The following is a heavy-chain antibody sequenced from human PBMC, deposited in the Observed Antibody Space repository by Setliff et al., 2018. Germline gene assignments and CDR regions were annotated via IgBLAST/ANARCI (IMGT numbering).Heavy chain of an antibody. Sequence: SSETLSLTCAVSVYSISRDCHWGWIRQPPGKGLEWIGSIYYSGNTYYNASLKGRVTISVDTSKNQFSLKLSSVTAADTAVYYCARPYYYDSSGYYYDYWGQGALVTVSS. CDR1: VYSISRDCH. J-gene: IGHJ4*02. D-gene: IGHD3-22*01. V-gene: IGHV4-38-2*01. CDR3: ARPYYYDSSGYYYDY. CDR2: IYYSGNT.